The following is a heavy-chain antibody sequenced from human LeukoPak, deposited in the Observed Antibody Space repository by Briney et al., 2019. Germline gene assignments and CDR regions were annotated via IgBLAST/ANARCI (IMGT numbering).Heavy chain of an antibody. CDR3: ARDKFVHKREFGGYDY. Sequence: PGGSLRLSCAASGFTFSSYGMHWVRQAPGKGLEWVAFIRYDGSNKYYADSVKGRFTISRDNAKNSLYLQMNSLRAEDTAVYYCARDKFVHKREFGGYDYWGQGTLVTVSS. V-gene: IGHV3-30*02. CDR2: IRYDGSNK. CDR1: GFTFSSYG. J-gene: IGHJ4*02. D-gene: IGHD2-15*01.